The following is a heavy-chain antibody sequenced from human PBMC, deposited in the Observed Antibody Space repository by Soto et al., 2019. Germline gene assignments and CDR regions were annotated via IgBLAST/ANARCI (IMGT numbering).Heavy chain of an antibody. CDR3: AKDKGSSGWYFDH. V-gene: IGHV3-30*18. D-gene: IGHD6-19*01. CDR2: ISSDGTNK. J-gene: IGHJ4*02. Sequence: QVQLVESGGGVVQPGRSLRLSCVASGFSISTYAMHWVRQAPGKGLEWVAVISSDGTNKYYADSVKGRFTIARDNSKNTVYLYINSLRAEDSALFFWAKDKGSSGWYFDHWGQGTLVNVSA. CDR1: GFSISTYA.